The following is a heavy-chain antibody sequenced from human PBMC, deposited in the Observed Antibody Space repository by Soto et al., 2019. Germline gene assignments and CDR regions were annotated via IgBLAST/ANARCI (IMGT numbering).Heavy chain of an antibody. CDR3: ARDLTGDYLGWFDP. CDR2: IWYDGSNK. D-gene: IGHD4-17*01. J-gene: IGHJ5*02. CDR1: GFTFSSYG. Sequence: PGGSLRLSCAASGFTFSSYGMHWVRQAPGKGLEWVAVIWYDGSNKYYADSVKGRFTISRDNSKNTLYLQMNSLRAEDTAVYYCARDLTGDYLGWFDPWGQGTLVTVSS. V-gene: IGHV3-33*01.